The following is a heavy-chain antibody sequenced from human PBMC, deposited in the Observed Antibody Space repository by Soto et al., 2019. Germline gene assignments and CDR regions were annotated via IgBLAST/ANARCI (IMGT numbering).Heavy chain of an antibody. CDR1: GDSVSSNSAA. CDR2: TYYRSKWYN. Sequence: SQTLSLTCAISGDSVSSNSAAWNWIRQSPSRGLEWLGRTYYRSKWYNDYAVSVKSRITINPDTSKNQFSLQLNSVTPEDTAVYYCARDKGGYSYGYYYYYGMDVWGQGTTVTVSS. CDR3: ARDKGGYSYGYYYYYGMDV. D-gene: IGHD5-18*01. V-gene: IGHV6-1*01. J-gene: IGHJ6*02.